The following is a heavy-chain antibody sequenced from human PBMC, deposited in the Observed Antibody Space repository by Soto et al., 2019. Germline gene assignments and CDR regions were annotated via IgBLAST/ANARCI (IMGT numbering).Heavy chain of an antibody. CDR2: ISYDGSNK. J-gene: IGHJ6*02. CDR1: GFTFSSYG. CDR3: AKVYSGYYSPQYYYGMDV. D-gene: IGHD3-3*01. V-gene: IGHV3-30*18. Sequence: GGSLRLSCAASGFTFSSYGMHWVRQAPGKGLEWVAVISYDGSNKYYADSVKGRFTISRDNSKNTLYLQMNSLRAEDTAVYYCAKVYSGYYSPQYYYGMDVWGQGTTVTVSS.